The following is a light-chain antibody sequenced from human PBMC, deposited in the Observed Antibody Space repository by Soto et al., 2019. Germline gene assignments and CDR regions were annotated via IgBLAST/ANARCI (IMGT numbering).Light chain of an antibody. CDR3: QSYDSSLSGSGV. V-gene: IGLV1-40*01. CDR2: GNS. CDR1: RSNIGAGYD. J-gene: IGLJ1*01. Sequence: QSALTQPPSVSGAPGQRVTISCTGMRSNIGAGYDVHWYQQLPGTAPKLLIYGNSNRPSGVPDRFSGSKSGTSASLAITGLQAEDEADYYCQSYDSSLSGSGVFGTGTKVTVL.